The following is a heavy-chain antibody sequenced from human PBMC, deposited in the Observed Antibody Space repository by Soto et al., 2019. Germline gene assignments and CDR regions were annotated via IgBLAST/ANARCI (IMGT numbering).Heavy chain of an antibody. Sequence: QVQLVESGGGVVQPGRSLRLSCVASGFTFSNYGMHWVRQAPGQGPEWVAVIWYDGSNKDYADSVKGRFTISRDNSRNTLYLQMNSLRAGDTAVYYCASALETGDYWGQGTLVTVSS. J-gene: IGHJ4*02. CDR3: ASALETGDY. V-gene: IGHV3-33*01. CDR2: IWYDGSNK. CDR1: GFTFSNYG. D-gene: IGHD3-10*01.